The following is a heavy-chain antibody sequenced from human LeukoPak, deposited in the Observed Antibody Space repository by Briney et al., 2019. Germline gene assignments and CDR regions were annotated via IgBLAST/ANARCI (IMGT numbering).Heavy chain of an antibody. CDR1: GFTFSSYA. Sequence: GGSLRRSCAASGFTFSSYAMSWVRQAPGKGLEGVANIKQDGSEKNYVDSVKGRFTISRDNAKNSVYLQMNSLRAEDTAVYYCARDRPITIFGVVILPWGQGTLVTVSS. V-gene: IGHV3-7*01. J-gene: IGHJ5*02. CDR2: IKQDGSEK. CDR3: ARDRPITIFGVVILP. D-gene: IGHD3-3*01.